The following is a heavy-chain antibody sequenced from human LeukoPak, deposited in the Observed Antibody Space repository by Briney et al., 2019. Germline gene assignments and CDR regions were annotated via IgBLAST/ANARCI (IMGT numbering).Heavy chain of an antibody. CDR1: GFTFNNYG. D-gene: IGHD4-17*01. V-gene: IGHV3-48*04. CDR3: ARDGAVTTGLDY. Sequence: GGSLRLSCAASGFTFNNYGMHWVRQAPGKGLEWVSYISSSGSTIYYADSVKGRFTISRDNAKNSLYLQMNGLRAEDTAVYYCARDGAVTTGLDYWGQGTLVTVSS. J-gene: IGHJ4*02. CDR2: ISSSGSTI.